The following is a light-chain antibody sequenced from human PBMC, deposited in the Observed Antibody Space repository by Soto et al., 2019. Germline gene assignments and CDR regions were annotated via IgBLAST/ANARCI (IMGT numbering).Light chain of an antibody. Sequence: DIQVTPSPSILSASVGYSSTITCRASQSISSWLAWYQQTPGKAPKFLIFKASSLESGVPSRFSGGGSGTEFTPTIRSLQPDDFATDYCKQYNSYSTFGGGTQGEIK. CDR3: KQYNSYST. J-gene: IGKJ4*02. V-gene: IGKV1-5*03. CDR2: KAS. CDR1: QSISSW.